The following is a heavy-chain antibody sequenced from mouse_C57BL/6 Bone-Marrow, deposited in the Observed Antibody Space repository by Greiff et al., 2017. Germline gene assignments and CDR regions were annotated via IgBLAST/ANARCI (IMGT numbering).Heavy chain of an antibody. CDR2: IDPENGDT. V-gene: IGHV14-4*01. CDR1: GFNIKDDY. CDR3: TPYSNYVGYYAMDY. D-gene: IGHD2-5*01. Sequence: VHVKQSGAELVRPGASVKLSCTASGFNIKDDYMHWVKQRPEQGLEWIGWIDPENGDTEYASKFQGKATITADQTYNTAYLQLSSLTSEDTAVYYCTPYSNYVGYYAMDYWVQGTSVTVSS. J-gene: IGHJ4*01.